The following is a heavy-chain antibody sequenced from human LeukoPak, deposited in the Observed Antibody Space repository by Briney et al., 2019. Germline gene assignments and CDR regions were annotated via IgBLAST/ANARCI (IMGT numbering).Heavy chain of an antibody. Sequence: SETLSLTCAVSGYSISSGYYWGWIRQPPGKGLEWIGSIYHSGSTYYNPSPKSRVTISVHTSKNQFSLKLSSVTAADTAVYYCARAPDIAEDFDYWGQGTLVTVSS. V-gene: IGHV4-38-2*01. CDR3: ARAPDIAEDFDY. CDR2: IYHSGST. CDR1: GYSISSGYY. D-gene: IGHD3-9*01. J-gene: IGHJ4*02.